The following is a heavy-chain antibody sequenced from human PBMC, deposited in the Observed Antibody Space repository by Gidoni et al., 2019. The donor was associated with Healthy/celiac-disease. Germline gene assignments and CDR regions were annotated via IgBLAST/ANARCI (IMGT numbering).Heavy chain of an antibody. D-gene: IGHD6-6*01. V-gene: IGHV4-34*01. CDR1: GGSFSGYY. J-gene: IGHJ4*02. CDR2: INHSGST. CDR3: AGGGGYSSSFDY. Sequence: QVQLQQWGAGLLKPSETLSLTCAVYGGSFSGYYWSWIRQPPGKGLEWIGEINHSGSTNYNPSLKSRVTISVDTSKNQFSLKLSSVTAADTAVYYCAGGGGYSSSFDYWGQGTLVTVSS.